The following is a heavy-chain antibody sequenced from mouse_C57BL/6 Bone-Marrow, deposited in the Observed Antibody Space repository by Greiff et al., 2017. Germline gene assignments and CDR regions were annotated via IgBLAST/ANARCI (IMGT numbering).Heavy chain of an antibody. Sequence: QVQLQQSGAELARPGASVKMSCKASGYTFTSYTMHWVKQRPGQGLEWIGYINPSSGYTKYNQKFKDKATLTADKSSSTAYMQLSSLTSEDSAVYYCARHGSSSWYAMDYGGQGTSVTVSS. J-gene: IGHJ4*01. D-gene: IGHD1-1*01. CDR1: GYTFTSYT. CDR2: INPSSGYT. CDR3: ARHGSSSWYAMDY. V-gene: IGHV1-4*01.